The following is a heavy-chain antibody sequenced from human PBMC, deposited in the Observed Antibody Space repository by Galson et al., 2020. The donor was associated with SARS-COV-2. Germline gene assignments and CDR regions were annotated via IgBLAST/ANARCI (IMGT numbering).Heavy chain of an antibody. V-gene: IGHV3-30*04. CDR3: ARDLRILYYYYGMDV. D-gene: IGHD5-18*01. J-gene: IGHJ6*02. CDR1: GFTFSSYA. CDR2: ISYDGSNK. Sequence: GGSLRLSCAASGFTFSSYAMHWVRQAPGKGLEWVAVISYDGSNKYYADSLKGRFTISRDNSKNTLYLQMNSLRAEDTAVYYCARDLRILYYYYGMDVWGQGTTVTVSS.